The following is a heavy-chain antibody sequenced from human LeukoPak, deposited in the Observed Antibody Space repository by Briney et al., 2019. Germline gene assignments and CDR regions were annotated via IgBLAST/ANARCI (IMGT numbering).Heavy chain of an antibody. CDR3: ANLYYYDSSGGSLGY. CDR1: GGTFSNYA. CDR2: IIPIFGTA. D-gene: IGHD3-22*01. J-gene: IGHJ4*02. Sequence: SVKVSCKASGGTFSNYAISWVRQPPAQGLEWMGGIIPIFGTANYAQKFQGRVTITADESTSTAYMELSSLRSEDTAVYYCANLYYYDSSGGSLGYWGQGTLVTVSS. V-gene: IGHV1-69*13.